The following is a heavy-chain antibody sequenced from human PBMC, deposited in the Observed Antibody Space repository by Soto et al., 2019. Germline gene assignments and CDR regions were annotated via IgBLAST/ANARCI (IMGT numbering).Heavy chain of an antibody. Sequence: SETLSLTCTVSGGSISSYYWSWIRQPPGKGLEWIGYIYYSGSTYYNPSLKSRVTISVDTSKNQFSLKLSSVTAADTAVYYCARAGYCSGGSCYWFDPWGQGTLVTVSS. CDR2: IYYSGST. V-gene: IGHV4-59*04. D-gene: IGHD2-15*01. J-gene: IGHJ5*02. CDR3: ARAGYCSGGSCYWFDP. CDR1: GGSISSYY.